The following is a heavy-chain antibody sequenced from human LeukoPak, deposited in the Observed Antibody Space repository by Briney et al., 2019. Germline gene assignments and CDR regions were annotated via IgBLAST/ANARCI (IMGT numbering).Heavy chain of an antibody. V-gene: IGHV4-59*01. D-gene: IGHD3-9*01. Sequence: ASETLSLTCTVSGGSITSSYWSWIRQSPGKGLEWIGYIHYTGSTNYNPSLKSRVTMLIDTSKNQFSLKLSSVTAADTAVYYCARGRYSAGDNWFAPWGQGTLVTVSS. CDR3: ARGRYSAGDNWFAP. CDR1: GGSITSSY. CDR2: IHYTGST. J-gene: IGHJ5*02.